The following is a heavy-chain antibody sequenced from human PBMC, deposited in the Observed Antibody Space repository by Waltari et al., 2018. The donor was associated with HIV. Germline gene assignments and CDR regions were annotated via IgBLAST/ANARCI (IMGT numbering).Heavy chain of an antibody. CDR2: INPNSGGT. CDR3: ALGNYAPGDY. Sequence: QVQLVQSGAEVKKPGASVKVSCKASGYTFTGYYMHWVRQAPGQGLEWMGWINPNSGGTNYAQKIQGRVTMTRDTSVSTAYMELSRLRSDDTAVYYCALGNYAPGDYWGQGTLVTVSS. D-gene: IGHD4-4*01. CDR1: GYTFTGYY. V-gene: IGHV1-2*02. J-gene: IGHJ4*02.